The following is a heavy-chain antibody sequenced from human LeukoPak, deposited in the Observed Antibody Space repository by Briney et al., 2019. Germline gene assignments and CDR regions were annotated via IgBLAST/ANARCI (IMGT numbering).Heavy chain of an antibody. CDR2: ISANNGDT. D-gene: IGHD1-1*01. Sequence: ASVKVACKTSGYTFFSYGITWVRQAPGQGLEWMGWISANNGDTKYAPKFQGRVTMTTESNTRTAYLDVRSLRSDDTAVYYCARDGVHSGTTDLWGQGTLITVAS. J-gene: IGHJ5*02. CDR3: ARDGVHSGTTDL. V-gene: IGHV1-18*01. CDR1: GYTFFSYG.